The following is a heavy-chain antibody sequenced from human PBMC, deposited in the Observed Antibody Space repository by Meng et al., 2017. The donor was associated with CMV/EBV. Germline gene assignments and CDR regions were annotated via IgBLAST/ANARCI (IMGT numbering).Heavy chain of an antibody. CDR1: GFTVSSNY. J-gene: IGHJ3*02. V-gene: IGHV3-53*01. CDR3: ARRFRGAFDI. CDR2: IYSGGTT. D-gene: IGHD3-3*01. Sequence: GESLKISCAPSGFTVSSNYMNWVRQAPGKGLEWVSVIYSGGTTYYADSVKGRFTISRDNSKNTLYLQMNSLRAEDTAVYYCARRFRGAFDIWGQGTMVTVS.